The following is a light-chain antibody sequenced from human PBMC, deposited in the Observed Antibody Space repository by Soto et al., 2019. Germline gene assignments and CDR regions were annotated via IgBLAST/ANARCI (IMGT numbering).Light chain of an antibody. J-gene: IGLJ3*02. CDR1: SSNIGSHT. CDR3: AAWDDSLNGVV. Sequence: QSVLTQPPSASGTPGQRITISCSGSSSNIGSHTVNWYQQLPGTAPKLLIYHNNQRPSGVPDRFSGSKSGSSASLAISGLQSEDETDYYCAAWDDSLNGVVFGGGTKLTVL. CDR2: HNN. V-gene: IGLV1-44*01.